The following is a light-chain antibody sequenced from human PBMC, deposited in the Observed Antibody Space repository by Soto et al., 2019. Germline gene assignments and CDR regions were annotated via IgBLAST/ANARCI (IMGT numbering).Light chain of an antibody. CDR1: QGIGSW. CDR2: AAS. J-gene: IGKJ4*01. Sequence: DIQMTQSPSSVSASVGDRVTITCRASQGIGSWLAWYQQKPGKAPKLLISAASSLQSGVPTRFSGSGSGTDFTLTIWSLQPGDFTTYFCQQGNSFPLAFGGGPKVEIK. CDR3: QQGNSFPLA. V-gene: IGKV1-12*01.